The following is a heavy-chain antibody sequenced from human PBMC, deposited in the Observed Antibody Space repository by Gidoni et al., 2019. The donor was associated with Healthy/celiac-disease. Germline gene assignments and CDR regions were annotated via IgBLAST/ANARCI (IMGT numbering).Heavy chain of an antibody. CDR3: ARGTRASPRNYYGSGSYYNYAGMDV. Sequence: QVQLQQWGSGLLKPSETLSLTCAVYGGSFSGYYWLWIRQPPGKGLEWIGEINHSGSTNYNPSLKSRVTISVDTSKNQFSLNLSSVTAADTAVYYCARGTRASPRNYYGSGSYYNYAGMDVWGQGTTVTVSS. V-gene: IGHV4-34*01. D-gene: IGHD3-10*01. J-gene: IGHJ6*02. CDR1: GGSFSGYY. CDR2: INHSGST.